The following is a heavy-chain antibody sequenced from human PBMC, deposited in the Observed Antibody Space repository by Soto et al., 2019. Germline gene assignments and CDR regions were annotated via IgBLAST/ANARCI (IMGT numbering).Heavy chain of an antibody. CDR2: INSDGSST. D-gene: IGHD2-15*01. Sequence: EVQLVESGGGLVQPGGSLRLSCAVSGFTFSSDWMHWVRQAPGKGLVWVSRINSDGSSTSYADSVKGRYTISRDNAKNTLYLQMTSLRAEDTAVYYCASTVVTGYWGQGTLGTVSS. J-gene: IGHJ4*02. V-gene: IGHV3-74*01. CDR3: ASTVVTGY. CDR1: GFTFSSDW.